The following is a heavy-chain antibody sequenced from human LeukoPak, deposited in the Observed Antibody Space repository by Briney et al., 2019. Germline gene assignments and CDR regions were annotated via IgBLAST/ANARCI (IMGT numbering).Heavy chain of an antibody. CDR1: GFTFSSFP. CDR2: ITGRGGNT. CDR3: ARDRAAFDS. V-gene: IGHV3-23*01. D-gene: IGHD6-25*01. J-gene: IGHJ4*02. Sequence: GGSLRLSCAASGFTFSSFPMSWVRQAPGKGLQWVSGITGRGGNTYYADSVEGRFTISRDNSKNTLTLQMDSLRAEDTAIYYCARDRAAFDSWGQGTLVTVSS.